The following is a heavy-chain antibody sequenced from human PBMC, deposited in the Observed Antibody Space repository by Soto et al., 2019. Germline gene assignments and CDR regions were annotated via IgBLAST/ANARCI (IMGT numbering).Heavy chain of an antibody. V-gene: IGHV3-23*01. Sequence: GGSMRLSCAASGFTFSSYAMSRVRQAPGKGLEWVSAISGSGGSTYYADSVKGRFTISRDNSKNTLYLQMNSLRAEDTAVYYCAKDLGGYDESYYFDYWGQGTLVTVSS. D-gene: IGHD5-12*01. CDR2: ISGSGGST. J-gene: IGHJ4*02. CDR3: AKDLGGYDESYYFDY. CDR1: GFTFSSYA.